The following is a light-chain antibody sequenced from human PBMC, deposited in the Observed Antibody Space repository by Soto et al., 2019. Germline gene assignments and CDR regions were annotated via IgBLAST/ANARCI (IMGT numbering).Light chain of an antibody. V-gene: IGKV1-33*01. CDR3: QHYNSYSEA. CDR2: DAS. CDR1: QDISNY. Sequence: DIQMTQSPSSLSASVGDRVTITCQASQDISNYLNWYQQTPGKAPKLLIYDASNLETGVPSRFSGGGSGTDFTFIISRLQPDDFATYYCQHYNSYSEAFGQGTKVDIK. J-gene: IGKJ1*01.